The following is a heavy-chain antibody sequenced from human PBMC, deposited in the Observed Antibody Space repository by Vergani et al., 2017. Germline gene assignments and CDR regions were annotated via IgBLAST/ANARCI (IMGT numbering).Heavy chain of an antibody. CDR1: GFTFDDYA. V-gene: IGHV3-9*01. Sequence: EVQLVESGGGLVQPGRSLRLSCAASGFTFDDYAMHWVRQAPGKGLEWVSGISWNSGSIGYADSVKGRFTISRDNAKNSLYLQMNSLRAEDTALYYCARIAAAGNDLGGRGTLVTVSS. D-gene: IGHD6-13*01. CDR3: ARIAAAGNDL. CDR2: ISWNSGSI. J-gene: IGHJ2*01.